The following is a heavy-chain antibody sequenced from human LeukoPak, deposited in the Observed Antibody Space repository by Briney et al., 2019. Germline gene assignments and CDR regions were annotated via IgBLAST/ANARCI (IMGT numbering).Heavy chain of an antibody. CDR2: ISWNSGSI. CDR1: GFTFDDYA. J-gene: IGHJ4*02. V-gene: IGHV3-9*01. Sequence: PGGSLRLSCAASGFTFDDYAMHWVRQAPGKGLEWVSGISWNSGSIGYADSVKGRFTISRDNAKNSLYLQMNSLRAEDTALYYCARATYYYDSSGYLNMYYFDYWGQGTLVTVSS. CDR3: ARATYYYDSSGYLNMYYFDY. D-gene: IGHD3-22*01.